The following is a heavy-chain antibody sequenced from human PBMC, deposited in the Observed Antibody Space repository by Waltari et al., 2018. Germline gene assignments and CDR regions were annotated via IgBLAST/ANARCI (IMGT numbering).Heavy chain of an antibody. CDR3: TTWGTESSSWYTELNWFDP. V-gene: IGHV3-15*01. D-gene: IGHD6-13*01. CDR1: GFTFSNAW. J-gene: IGHJ5*02. CDR2: IKSKTDGGTT. Sequence: EVQLVESGGGLVKPGGSLRLSCAASGFTFSNAWMRWVRQAPGKGLEWVGRIKSKTDGGTTDYAAPVKGRFTISRDDSKNTLYLQMNSLKTEDTAVYYCTTWGTESSSWYTELNWFDPWGQGTLVTVSS.